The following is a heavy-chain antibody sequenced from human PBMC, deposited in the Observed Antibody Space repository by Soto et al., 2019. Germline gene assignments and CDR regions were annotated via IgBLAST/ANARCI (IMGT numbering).Heavy chain of an antibody. D-gene: IGHD6-19*01. Sequence: EVQLVESGGGLIQPGGSLRLSCAASGFTVSSNYMSWVRQAPGKGLEWVSVIYSGGSTYYADSVKGRFTISRDNSKNTLYLQMNGLRAEDTAVYYCARDRPRLGVAGVFDYWGQGTLVTGSS. J-gene: IGHJ4*02. CDR2: IYSGGST. CDR1: GFTVSSNY. V-gene: IGHV3-53*01. CDR3: ARDRPRLGVAGVFDY.